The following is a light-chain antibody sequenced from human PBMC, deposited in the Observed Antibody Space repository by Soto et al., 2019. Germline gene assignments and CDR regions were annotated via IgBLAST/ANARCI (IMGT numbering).Light chain of an antibody. V-gene: IGKV3-20*01. CDR1: QSVTSSY. J-gene: IGKJ4*01. Sequence: EIVLTQSPGTLSLSPGERATLSCRASQSVTSSYLAWYQQKPGQAPRLLISGASSRATGIPDRFSGSGSGTDFTLTISRLEHEDFAVYYCQQYSTLRLTFGGGTKVEIK. CDR3: QQYSTLRLT. CDR2: GAS.